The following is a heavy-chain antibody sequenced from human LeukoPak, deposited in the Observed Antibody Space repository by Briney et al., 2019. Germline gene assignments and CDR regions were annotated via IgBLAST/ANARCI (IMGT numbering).Heavy chain of an antibody. J-gene: IGHJ4*02. CDR3: ARVWIVAETFDY. CDR2: INHSGST. CDR1: GGSFSGYY. V-gene: IGHV4-34*01. D-gene: IGHD5-12*01. Sequence: SETLSLTRAVYGGSFSGYYWSWIRQPPGKGLEWIGEINHSGSTNYNPSLKSRVTISVDTSKNQFSLKLSSVTAADTAVYYCARVWIVAETFDYWGQGALVTVSS.